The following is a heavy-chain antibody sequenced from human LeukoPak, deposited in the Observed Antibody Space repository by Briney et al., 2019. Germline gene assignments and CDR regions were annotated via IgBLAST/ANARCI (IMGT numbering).Heavy chain of an antibody. Sequence: PGGSLRLSCAASGFTFSSYAMHWVRQAPGKGLEWVAVISYDGSNKYYADSVKGRFTISRDNSKNTLYLQMNSLRAEDTAVYYCARALYSSGWYSAYYGMDVWGQGTTVTVSS. D-gene: IGHD6-19*01. CDR2: ISYDGSNK. V-gene: IGHV3-30-3*01. J-gene: IGHJ6*02. CDR1: GFTFSSYA. CDR3: ARALYSSGWYSAYYGMDV.